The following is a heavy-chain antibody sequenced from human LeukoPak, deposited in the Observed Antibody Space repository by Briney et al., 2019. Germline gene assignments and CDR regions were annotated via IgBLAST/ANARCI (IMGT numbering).Heavy chain of an antibody. J-gene: IGHJ4*02. CDR1: VYSITNYA. V-gene: IGHV7-4-1*02. CDR2: INTNTEKS. D-gene: IGHD6-25*01. CDR3: ATGGGYRFAY. Sequence: SSVKVSCKASVYSITNYAILWVRQAPGQGLEWMGWINTNTEKSTYAPGFTGRYVFSLDSSVNTAYLQISSLKAEDTALYYCATGGGYRFAYWGQGTLVTVSS.